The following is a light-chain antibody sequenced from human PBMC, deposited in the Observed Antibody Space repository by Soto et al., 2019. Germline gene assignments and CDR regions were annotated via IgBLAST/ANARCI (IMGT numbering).Light chain of an antibody. CDR2: EVS. V-gene: IGLV2-14*01. CDR3: SSYTSSSTLV. Sequence: QSALTQPPSLSGSPGQSITISCTGTSSDVGGYNYISWYQQHPGKAPKLMIYEVSNRPSGVSNRFSGSKSGNTASLTISGLQAEYEADYYCSSYTSSSTLVFGTGTKLTVL. J-gene: IGLJ1*01. CDR1: SSDVGGYNY.